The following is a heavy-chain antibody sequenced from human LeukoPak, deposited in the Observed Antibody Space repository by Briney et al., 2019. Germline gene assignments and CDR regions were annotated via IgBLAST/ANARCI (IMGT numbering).Heavy chain of an antibody. Sequence: GGSLRLSCAASGITGYSMHWVRQAPGKGLEWVCSISNIYCADSVEGRFTISRDNAKNSLFLQVSSLRAEDTAVYYYTTSDINYRPFDNWGQGTLVTVSS. CDR1: GITGYS. D-gene: IGHD4-11*01. J-gene: IGHJ4*02. V-gene: IGHV3-21*01. CDR2: ISNI. CDR3: TTSDINYRPFDN.